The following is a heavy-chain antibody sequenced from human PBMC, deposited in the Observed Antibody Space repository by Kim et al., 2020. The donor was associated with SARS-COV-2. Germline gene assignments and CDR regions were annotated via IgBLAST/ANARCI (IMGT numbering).Heavy chain of an antibody. D-gene: IGHD3-3*01. Sequence: GGSLRLSCAASVFTFSSYAMHWVRQAPGKGLEWVAVISYDGSNKYYADSVKGRFTISRDNSKNTLYLQMNSLRAEDTAVYYCARDRILEWLLFGELTYYYGMDVWGQGTTVTVSS. J-gene: IGHJ6*02. CDR3: ARDRILEWLLFGELTYYYGMDV. CDR2: ISYDGSNK. CDR1: VFTFSSYA. V-gene: IGHV3-30-3*01.